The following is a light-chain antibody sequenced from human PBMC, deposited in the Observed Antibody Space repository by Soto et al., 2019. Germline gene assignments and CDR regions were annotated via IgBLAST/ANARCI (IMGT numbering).Light chain of an antibody. V-gene: IGKV1-27*01. Sequence: DITMTQSPSSLSASVGDRVTIPCRASQGISNYLAWYQQKPGKVPKVLIYVASALQSGVPSRFSCSASGRDFTLTISCLQPEYTATYYCQEYKRVLTFGSVTMVDI. J-gene: IGKJ4*01. CDR1: QGISNY. CDR3: QEYKRVLT. CDR2: VAS.